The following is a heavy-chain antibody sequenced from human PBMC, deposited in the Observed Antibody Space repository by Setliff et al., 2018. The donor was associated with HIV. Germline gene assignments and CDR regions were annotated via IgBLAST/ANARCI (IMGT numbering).Heavy chain of an antibody. CDR3: ARDSSWFGEGMDV. CDR2: VFYSGVT. Sequence: PSETLSLPCTVSGVSVASSINYWGWIRQPPGKGLEWIGSVFYSGVTYYSPSLKSRVTISVDTSKNQFSLKLTSVSAADTAVDFCARDSSWFGEGMDVWGKGTTVTVSS. CDR1: GVSVASSINY. D-gene: IGHD3-10*01. V-gene: IGHV4-39*07. J-gene: IGHJ6*04.